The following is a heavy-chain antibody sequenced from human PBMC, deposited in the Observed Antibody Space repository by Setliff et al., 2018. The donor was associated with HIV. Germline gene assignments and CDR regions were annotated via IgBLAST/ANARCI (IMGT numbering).Heavy chain of an antibody. CDR1: GGFISDHY. D-gene: IGHD1-26*01. J-gene: IGHJ2*01. CDR2: LYHTGSN. CDR3: ARVPPFSGSNSSWYSDL. V-gene: IGHV4-59*11. Sequence: PSETLSLTCTVSGGFISDHYWSWIRQPPGKGLEWLGSLYHTGSNNYNPSLKSRITVSVDRSKNQFSLKLTSVTAADTALYYCARVPPFSGSNSSWYSDLWGRGTLVTV.